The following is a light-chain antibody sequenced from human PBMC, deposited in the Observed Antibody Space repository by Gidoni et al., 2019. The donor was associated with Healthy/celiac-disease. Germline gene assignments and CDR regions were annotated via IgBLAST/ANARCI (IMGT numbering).Light chain of an antibody. Sequence: DIQLTQSPSFLSASVGDRVTLTCRASQGISSYLAWYQQKPGKAPKLLIYAASTLESGVPSRFSGSGSGTDFTLTISSLQPEDFATYYCQQLNSYPLTFGQGTKVEIK. CDR1: QGISSY. V-gene: IGKV1-9*01. CDR2: AAS. J-gene: IGKJ1*01. CDR3: QQLNSYPLT.